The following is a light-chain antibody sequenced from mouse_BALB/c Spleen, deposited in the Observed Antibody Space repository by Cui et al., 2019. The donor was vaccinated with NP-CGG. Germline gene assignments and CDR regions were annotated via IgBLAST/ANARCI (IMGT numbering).Light chain of an antibody. CDR3: ALWYSNHWV. CDR1: SGAVTTSNY. Sequence: QAVVTQESAPTTSPGETVTLTCRSSSGAVTTSNYANGVQEKPDHLFTGLIGGTKNRAPGVPARFSGSLIGDKAALTITGAQTEDEAIYFCALWYSNHWVFGGGTKLTVL. CDR2: GTK. J-gene: IGLJ1*01. V-gene: IGLV1*01.